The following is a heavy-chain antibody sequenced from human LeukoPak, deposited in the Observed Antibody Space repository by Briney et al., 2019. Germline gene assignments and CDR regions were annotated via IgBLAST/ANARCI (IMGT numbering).Heavy chain of an antibody. D-gene: IGHD1-26*01. CDR2: IYYSGST. J-gene: IGHJ6*02. V-gene: IGHV4-4*02. CDR3: ARVGGTNYYYYGMDV. Sequence: SGTLSLTCAVSGGSISSSNWWSWVRQPPGKGLEWIGYIYYSGSTNYNPSLKSRVTISVDTFKNQFSLKLSSVTAADTAVYYCARVGGTNYYYYGMDVWGQGTTVTVSS. CDR1: GGSISSSNW.